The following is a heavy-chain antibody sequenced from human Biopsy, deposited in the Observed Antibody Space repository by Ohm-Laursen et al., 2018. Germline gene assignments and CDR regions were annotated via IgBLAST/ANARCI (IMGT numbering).Heavy chain of an antibody. J-gene: IGHJ3*02. Sequence: GSLRLTCAASGFTLTNYGMNWVRQAPGKGLEWVSSISGTSNYVYYADSVKGRFTLSRDNAMKSLNLQMNSLRAEDTAVYYCARARFEDGLDRWGQGTLVTVSS. D-gene: IGHD3-16*01. CDR2: ISGTSNYV. CDR1: GFTLTNYG. CDR3: ARARFEDGLDR. V-gene: IGHV3-21*01.